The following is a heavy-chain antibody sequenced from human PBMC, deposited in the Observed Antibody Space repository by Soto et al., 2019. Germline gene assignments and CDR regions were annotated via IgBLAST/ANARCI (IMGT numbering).Heavy chain of an antibody. CDR2: ITGSSSTI. V-gene: IGHV3-48*01. CDR1: GFTFSTYS. D-gene: IGHD2-15*01. CDR3: SRELLAGYDS. Sequence: GGSLRLSYAASGFTFSTYSMNWVRQAPGKGLEWVSYITGSSSTIYYADSVKDRFTISRDNAMNSLFLQMNSLRAEDTAVYYCSRELLAGYDSWGQGT. J-gene: IGHJ5*01.